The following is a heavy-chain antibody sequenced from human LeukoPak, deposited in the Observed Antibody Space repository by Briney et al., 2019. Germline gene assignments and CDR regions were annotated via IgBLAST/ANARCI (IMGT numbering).Heavy chain of an antibody. V-gene: IGHV7-4-1*02. CDR1: GYTLTNYA. CDR2: INTNTGNP. Sequence: ASVKVSCKASGYTLTNYAMNWVRQAPGQGLEWMGWINTNTGNPTYAQDFTGRFVFSLDTSVSTAYLQISSLKTKDTAVYYCARTYYYGSGSYYDVFHFDYWGQGTLVTVSS. CDR3: ARTYYYGSGSYYDVFHFDY. D-gene: IGHD3-10*01. J-gene: IGHJ4*02.